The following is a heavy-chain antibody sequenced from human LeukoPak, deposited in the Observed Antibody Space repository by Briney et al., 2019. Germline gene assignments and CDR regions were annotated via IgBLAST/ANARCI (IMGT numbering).Heavy chain of an antibody. J-gene: IGHJ4*02. D-gene: IGHD3-9*01. CDR1: GYTFTGYY. CDR3: AIGTSYDILTGPIPGFDY. Sequence: ASVKVSCKASGYTFTGYYMHWVRQAPGQGLDWMGWINPNSGGTNYAQKFQGWVTMTRDTSISTAYMELSRLRSDDTAVYYCAIGTSYDILTGPIPGFDYWGQGTLVTVSS. CDR2: INPNSGGT. V-gene: IGHV1-2*04.